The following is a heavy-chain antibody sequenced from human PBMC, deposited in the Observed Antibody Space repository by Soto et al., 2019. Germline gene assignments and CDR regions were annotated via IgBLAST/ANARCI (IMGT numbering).Heavy chain of an antibody. Sequence: ESGGVLVPPGGSLRVSCAASGFTFSTSWMNWVRQAPGKGLEWVANINGDGSEEYYVDSVRGRFTISRDNVKNSLFLQMNSLRAEDTAVYYCAAGFPPDYWGQGTLVTVSS. J-gene: IGHJ4*02. CDR3: AAGFPPDY. V-gene: IGHV3-7*01. CDR1: GFTFSTSW. D-gene: IGHD3-10*01. CDR2: INGDGSEE.